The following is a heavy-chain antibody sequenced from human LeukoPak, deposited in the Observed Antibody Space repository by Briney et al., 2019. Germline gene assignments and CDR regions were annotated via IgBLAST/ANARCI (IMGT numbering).Heavy chain of an antibody. Sequence: KPGGSLRLSCVASGFSFSTYSMNWVRQAPGKGLEWVSSISSSASYIYYADSLKGRFTISRDNAKNSLYLQMNSLRAEDTAVYYCARGAMYSSGYPIAYYWGQGTLVTVSS. J-gene: IGHJ4*02. CDR3: ARGAMYSSGYPIAYY. D-gene: IGHD6-25*01. V-gene: IGHV3-21*01. CDR1: GFSFSTYS. CDR2: ISSSASYI.